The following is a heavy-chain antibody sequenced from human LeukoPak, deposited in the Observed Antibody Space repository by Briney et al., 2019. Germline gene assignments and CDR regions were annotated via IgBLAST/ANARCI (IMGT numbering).Heavy chain of an antibody. CDR1: GGTFSSYT. V-gene: IGHV1-69*02. Sequence: ASVKVSCKASGGTFSSYTISWVRQAPGQGLEWMGRIIPILGIANYAQKFQGRVTITADKSTSTAYMELSSLRSEDTAVNYCATHCSSTSCYAGSFDYWGQGTLVTVSS. CDR3: ATHCSSTSCYAGSFDY. CDR2: IIPILGIA. D-gene: IGHD2-2*01. J-gene: IGHJ4*02.